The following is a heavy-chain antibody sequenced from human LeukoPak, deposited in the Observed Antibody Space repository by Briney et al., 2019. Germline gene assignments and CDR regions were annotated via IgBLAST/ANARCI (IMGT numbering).Heavy chain of an antibody. CDR3: ARALGLVRGAPGY. CDR2: INPNSGGT. J-gene: IGHJ4*02. Sequence: GWINPNSGGTNYAQKFQGRVTMTRDTSISTAYMELSRLRSDDTAVYYCARALGLVRGAPGYWGQGTLVTVSS. V-gene: IGHV1-2*02. D-gene: IGHD3-10*01.